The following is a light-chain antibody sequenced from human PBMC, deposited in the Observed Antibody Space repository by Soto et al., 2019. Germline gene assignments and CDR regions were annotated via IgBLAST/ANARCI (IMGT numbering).Light chain of an antibody. J-gene: IGKJ4*01. CDR3: QQYGSSALT. V-gene: IGKV3-15*01. Sequence: EIVMTQSPATLSVSPGERATLSCRASQSVSSNLAWYQQKPGQAPRLLIYGASTRATGIPARFSGSGSGTDFTLTISRLEPEDFAVYYCQQYGSSALTFGGGTKVEIK. CDR1: QSVSSN. CDR2: GAS.